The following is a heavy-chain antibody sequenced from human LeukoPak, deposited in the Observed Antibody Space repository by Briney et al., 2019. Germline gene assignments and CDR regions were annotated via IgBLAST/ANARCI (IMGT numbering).Heavy chain of an antibody. CDR2: ISAYNGNT. Sequence: ASVNVSCKASGYTFTTYGISWVRQAPGQGLQRMGWISAYNGNTNYAQKLQDRVTMTTDTSTSTAYMELRSLRSDDTAVYYCARYPGEMIVATTFDYWGQGTLVTVSS. CDR1: GYTFTTYG. CDR3: ARYPGEMIVATTFDY. V-gene: IGHV1-18*01. J-gene: IGHJ4*02. D-gene: IGHD5-12*01.